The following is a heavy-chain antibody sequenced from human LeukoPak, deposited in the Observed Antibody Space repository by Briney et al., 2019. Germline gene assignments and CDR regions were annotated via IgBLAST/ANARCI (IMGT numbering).Heavy chain of an antibody. Sequence: SETLSLTCTVSGGSISSSSYYWGWIRQPPGKGLEWIGEINHSGSTNYNPSLKSRVTISVDTSKNQFSLKLSSVTAADTAVYYCARGGSGYYVVAFDIWGQGTMVTVSS. D-gene: IGHD3-3*01. V-gene: IGHV4-39*07. J-gene: IGHJ3*02. CDR2: INHSGST. CDR1: GGSISSSSYY. CDR3: ARGGSGYYVVAFDI.